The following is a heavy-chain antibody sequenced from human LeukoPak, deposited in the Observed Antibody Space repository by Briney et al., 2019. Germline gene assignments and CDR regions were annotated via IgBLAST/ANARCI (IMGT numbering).Heavy chain of an antibody. D-gene: IGHD3-3*01. CDR3: ARDAGYYDFWSGYYNYYYMDV. V-gene: IGHV4-59*11. CDR2: IYYSGST. J-gene: IGHJ6*03. CDR1: GGSISSHY. Sequence: SETLSLTCTVSGGSISSHYWSWIRQPPGKGLEWIGYIYYSGSTNYNPSLKSRVTISVDTSKNQFSLKLSSVTAADTAVYYCARDAGYYDFWSGYYNYYYMDVWGKGTTVTVSS.